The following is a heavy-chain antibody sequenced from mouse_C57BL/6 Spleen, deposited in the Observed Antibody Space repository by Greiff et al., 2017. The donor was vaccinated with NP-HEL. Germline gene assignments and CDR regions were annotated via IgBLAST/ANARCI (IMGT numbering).Heavy chain of an antibody. D-gene: IGHD1-1*01. V-gene: IGHV3-6*01. CDR2: ISYDGSN. CDR1: GYSITSGYY. J-gene: IGHJ1*03. Sequence: VQLQQSGPGLVKPSQSLSLTCSVTGYSITSGYYWNWIRQFPGNKLEWMGYISYDGSNNYNPSLKNRISITRDTSKNQFFLKLNSVTTEDTATYYVARDHYSGSRGYFDVWGTGTTVTVSS. CDR3: ARDHYSGSRGYFDV.